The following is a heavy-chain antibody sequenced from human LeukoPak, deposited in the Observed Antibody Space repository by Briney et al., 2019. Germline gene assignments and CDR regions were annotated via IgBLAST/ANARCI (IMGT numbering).Heavy chain of an antibody. CDR3: AREFGHCYGDNCFYFFDT. D-gene: IGHD4-23*01. CDR1: GYTLTNYN. J-gene: IGHJ4*02. CDR2: INTYKGDT. Sequence: ASVKVSCKASGYTLTNYNITWVRQAPGQGLEWMGWINTYKGDTLYAQKFQGRVTMTADTSTNTAYMGLGSLRFDDTAVYYCAREFGHCYGDNCFYFFDTWGQGFRVTVSS. V-gene: IGHV1-18*01.